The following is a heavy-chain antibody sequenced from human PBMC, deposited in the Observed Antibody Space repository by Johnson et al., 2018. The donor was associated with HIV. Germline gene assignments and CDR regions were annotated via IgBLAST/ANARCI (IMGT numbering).Heavy chain of an antibody. CDR2: ISYDGSNK. V-gene: IGHV3-30-3*01. Sequence: QVQLVESGGGVVQPGRSLRLSCAASGFTFSSYAMHWVRQAPGKGLEWVAVISYDGSNKYYADSVKGRFTISRDNSKNTLYLQMNSLRAEDTAVYYCAKDHSSSWYGAFDIWGQGTMVTVSS. CDR3: AKDHSSSWYGAFDI. CDR1: GFTFSSYA. J-gene: IGHJ3*02. D-gene: IGHD6-13*01.